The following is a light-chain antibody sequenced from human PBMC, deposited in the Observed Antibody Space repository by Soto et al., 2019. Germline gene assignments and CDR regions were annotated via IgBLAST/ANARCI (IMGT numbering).Light chain of an antibody. CDR3: QHLT. CDR1: QNISNY. J-gene: IGKJ4*01. Sequence: DIQMTQSPSSLSASVGDRVTITCQAIQNISNYLNWYQHKPGKAPKLLIYDASNLETGVPSRFSGSGSGTDFTFTISSLQPEDIATYYCQHLTFGGGTKVEIK. V-gene: IGKV1-33*01. CDR2: DAS.